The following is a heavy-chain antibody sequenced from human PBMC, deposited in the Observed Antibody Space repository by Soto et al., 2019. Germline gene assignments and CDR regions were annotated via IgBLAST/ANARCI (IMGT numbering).Heavy chain of an antibody. V-gene: IGHV4-34*01. D-gene: IGHD6-13*01. CDR3: ARGAGYHSYLDV. CDR1: GGSFSGYY. J-gene: IGHJ6*03. Sequence: QVQLQQWGAGLLKPSETLSLTCEVYGGSFSGYYWNWIRQPPGKGLEWIGEINQSGSTTYNPSLKRRVTISVDTSKSQFSLSLTSVTAADTALYYCARGAGYHSYLDVWDKGTTVTVSS. CDR2: INQSGST.